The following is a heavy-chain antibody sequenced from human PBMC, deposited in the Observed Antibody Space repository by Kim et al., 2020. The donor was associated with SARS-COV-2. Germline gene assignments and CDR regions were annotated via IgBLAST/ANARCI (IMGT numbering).Heavy chain of an antibody. CDR3: ARPLAVAGPFDY. D-gene: IGHD6-19*01. Sequence: GGSLRLSCAASGFNFSSNGMHWVRQAPGKGLEWVAVIWYDGSNKYYTDSVKGRFTISRDNSKNRLYLQTNSLRAEDTAVYYCARPLAVAGPFDYWGQGTLVTVSS. J-gene: IGHJ4*02. CDR2: IWYDGSNK. V-gene: IGHV3-33*01. CDR1: GFNFSSNG.